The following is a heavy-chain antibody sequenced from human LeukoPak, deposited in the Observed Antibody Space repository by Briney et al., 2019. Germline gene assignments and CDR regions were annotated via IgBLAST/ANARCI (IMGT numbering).Heavy chain of an antibody. J-gene: IGHJ5*02. D-gene: IGHD3-10*01. CDR2: INPNSGGT. CDR1: GYTFTGYY. V-gene: IGHV1-2*02. CDR3: ASLGARITMVRGVTDDCFDP. Sequence: PGASVKVSCKASGYTFTGYYMHWVRQAPGQGLEWMGWINPNSGGTNYAQKFQGRVTMTRDTSISTAYMELSRLRSDDTAVYYCASLGARITMVRGVTDDCFDPWGQGTLVIVSS.